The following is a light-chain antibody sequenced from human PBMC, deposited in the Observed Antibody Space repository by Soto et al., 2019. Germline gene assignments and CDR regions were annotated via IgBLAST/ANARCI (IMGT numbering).Light chain of an antibody. J-gene: IGLJ1*01. V-gene: IGLV2-14*03. CDR1: SSDVGAYIY. Sequence: QSALTQPASVSGSPGQSITISCGGTSSDVGAYIYVSWYQQYPGKAPKLIIYEVNNRPSGVSGRFSGSKSDTTAYLTISGLQDEEEADYYCSSYSDRDTKVFGTGTKVTVL. CDR2: EVN. CDR3: SSYSDRDTKV.